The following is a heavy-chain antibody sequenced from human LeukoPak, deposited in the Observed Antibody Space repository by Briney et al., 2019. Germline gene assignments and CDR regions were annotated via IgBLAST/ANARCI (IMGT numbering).Heavy chain of an antibody. V-gene: IGHV3-33*01. D-gene: IGHD3-16*01. CDR2: ILFDGSNK. J-gene: IGHJ3*02. CDR1: GFTFSTYG. Sequence: GSSLRLSCAASGFTFSTYGIHWVRQAPGKGLEWVVHILFDGSNKNYADSLKGRLTTSRDNSKNTLYLQMNSLRVEDTAVYYCARDALTDYPRAFDIWGQGTMVTVSS. CDR3: ARDALTDYPRAFDI.